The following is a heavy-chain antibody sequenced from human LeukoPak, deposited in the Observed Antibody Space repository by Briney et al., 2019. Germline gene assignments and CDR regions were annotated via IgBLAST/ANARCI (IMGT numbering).Heavy chain of an antibody. Sequence: GGSLRLSCAASGFTFSSYSMMWVRQAPGKGLEWVANIKQDGSEKYYVDSVKGRFTISRDNAKNSLYLQMNSLRAEDTAVYYCARLAYCGGDCYPYYFDYWGQGTLVTVSS. CDR3: ARLAYCGGDCYPYYFDY. J-gene: IGHJ4*02. V-gene: IGHV3-7*01. CDR2: IKQDGSEK. CDR1: GFTFSSYS. D-gene: IGHD2-21*02.